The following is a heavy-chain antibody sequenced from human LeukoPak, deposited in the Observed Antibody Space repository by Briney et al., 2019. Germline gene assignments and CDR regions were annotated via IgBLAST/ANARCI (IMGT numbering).Heavy chain of an antibody. CDR1: GYTFSSYS. V-gene: IGHV3-21*01. D-gene: IGHD6-13*01. CDR2: ISSSSYI. Sequence: GGSLRLSCAASGYTFSSYSMNWVRQAPGKGLEWVSSISSSSYIYYADSVKGRFTISRDNAKNSLYLQMNSLRAEDTAVYYCARLLVGAAGDYWGQGTLVTVSS. CDR3: ARLLVGAAGDY. J-gene: IGHJ4*02.